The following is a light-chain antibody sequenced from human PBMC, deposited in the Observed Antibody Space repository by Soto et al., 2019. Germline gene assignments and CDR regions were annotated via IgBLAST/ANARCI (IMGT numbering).Light chain of an antibody. Sequence: DIQITQARSRLARSVASRLTSTFLASQSITSCLAWYQQKPEKAPKLLLYDASSLESSVPSRFSGSGPGTEFTLPISSLKPDDFATYHCQPYNSYWTFGQGTKVDIK. J-gene: IGKJ1*01. CDR3: QPYNSYWT. CDR2: DAS. CDR1: QSITSC. V-gene: IGKV1-5*01.